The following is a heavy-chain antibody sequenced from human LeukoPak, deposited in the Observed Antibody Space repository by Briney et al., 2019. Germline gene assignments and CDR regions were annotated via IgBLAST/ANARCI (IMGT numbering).Heavy chain of an antibody. CDR2: ISYDGSNK. D-gene: IGHD3-22*01. CDR1: GFTFIPYA. CDR3: ARGGGPGIYDSSGKAFDI. J-gene: IGHJ3*02. Sequence: GGSLRLSCAASGFTFIPYAMHWVRQAPGKGLEWVAVISYDGSNKYYADSVKGRFAISRDNSKNTLYLQMNSLRSEDTAVYYCARGGGPGIYDSSGKAFDIWGQGTMVTVSS. V-gene: IGHV3-30*09.